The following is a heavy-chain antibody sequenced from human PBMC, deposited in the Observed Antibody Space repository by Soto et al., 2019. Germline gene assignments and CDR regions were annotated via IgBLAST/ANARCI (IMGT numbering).Heavy chain of an antibody. D-gene: IGHD2-15*01. CDR1: GGSFSGYY. CDR2: INHSGST. V-gene: IGHV4-34*01. CDR3: AGLIGYCSGGSCPDY. J-gene: IGHJ4*02. Sequence: QVQLQQWGAGLLKPSETLSLTCAVYGGSFSGYYWSWIRQPPGKGLEWIGEINHSGSTNYNPSLISRFTISVDTSKNQFSLKLSSVTAADTAVYYCAGLIGYCSGGSCPDYWGQGTLVTVSS.